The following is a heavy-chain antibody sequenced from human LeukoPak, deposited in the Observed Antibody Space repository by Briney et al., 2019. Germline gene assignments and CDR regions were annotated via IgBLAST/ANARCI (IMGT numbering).Heavy chain of an antibody. J-gene: IGHJ3*02. D-gene: IGHD1-26*01. CDR2: ISSSSNYI. Sequence: PGGSLRLSCAASGFTFSTYNMNLVRQAPGKGLEWVSSISSSSNYIYYADSVKGRFTISRDNAKNSLYLQMNSLRAEDTDVYYCARDVGASAPDAFDIWGQGTMVTVSS. CDR1: GFTFSTYN. CDR3: ARDVGASAPDAFDI. V-gene: IGHV3-21*01.